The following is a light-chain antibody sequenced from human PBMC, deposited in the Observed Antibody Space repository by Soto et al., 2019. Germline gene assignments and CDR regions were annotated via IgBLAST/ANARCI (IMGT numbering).Light chain of an antibody. CDR3: LLYYGGVQLA. CDR2: NTD. CDR1: TGAITSTNY. J-gene: IGLJ3*02. Sequence: QAVVTQEPSLIVSPGGTVTLTCASSTGAITSTNYPNWFQQKPGQAPRPLIYNTDNKHSWTPARFSGSLLGCKAALTLSGAQPEDEADYYCLLYYGGVQLAFGGGTKLTVL. V-gene: IGLV7-43*01.